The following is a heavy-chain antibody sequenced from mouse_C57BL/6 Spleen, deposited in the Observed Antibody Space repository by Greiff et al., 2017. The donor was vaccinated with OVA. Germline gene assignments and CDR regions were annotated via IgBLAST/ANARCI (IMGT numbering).Heavy chain of an antibody. J-gene: IGHJ4*01. D-gene: IGHD2-4*01. V-gene: IGHV5-9-1*02. CDR2: ISSGGDYI. CDR1: GFTFSSYA. CDR3: TREGVYYDYDEGYYAMDY. Sequence: EVHLVESGEGLVKPGGSLKLSCAASGFTFSSYAMSWVRQTPEKRLEWVAYISSGGDYIYYADTVKGRFTISRDNARNTLYLQMSSLKSEDTAMYYCTREGVYYDYDEGYYAMDYWGQGTSVTVSS.